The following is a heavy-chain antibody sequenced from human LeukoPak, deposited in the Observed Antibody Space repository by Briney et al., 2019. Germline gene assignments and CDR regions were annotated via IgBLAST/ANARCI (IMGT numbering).Heavy chain of an antibody. CDR2: INHSGST. CDR1: RGSFSGYY. V-gene: IGHV4-34*01. J-gene: IGHJ4*02. D-gene: IGHD2-2*01. CDR3: ARGRWATGYQLLYFDY. Sequence: SETLSLTCAVYRGSFSGYYWSWIRQPPGKGLEWIGEINHSGSTNYNPSLKSRVTISVDTSKNQFSLKLSSVTAADTAVYYCARGRWATGYQLLYFDYWGQGTLVTVSS.